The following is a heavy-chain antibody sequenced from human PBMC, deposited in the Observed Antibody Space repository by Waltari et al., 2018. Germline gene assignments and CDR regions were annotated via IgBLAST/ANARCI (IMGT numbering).Heavy chain of an antibody. CDR1: GFPLSRYA. D-gene: IGHD4-4*01. Sequence: QVQLVESGGGVVQPGRSLRLSCAASGFPLSRYALHWVRQAPGKGLEWVTTISYDEIKKYYADSVKGRFTISRDSSKNTLYLQMNGLRAEDTAVYYCARDAYDYSNFYYYGMDVWGQGTTVTVSS. CDR3: ARDAYDYSNFYYYGMDV. V-gene: IGHV3-30*01. CDR2: ISYDEIKK. J-gene: IGHJ6*02.